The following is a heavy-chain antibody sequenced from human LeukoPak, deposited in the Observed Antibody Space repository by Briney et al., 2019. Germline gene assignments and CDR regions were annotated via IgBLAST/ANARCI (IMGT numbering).Heavy chain of an antibody. J-gene: IGHJ4*02. D-gene: IGHD6-13*01. CDR1: GGTFSTYA. CDR2: IIPTFGTA. Sequence: ASVKVSCKASGGTFSTYAISWVRQAPGQGLEWMGGIIPTFGTAKYAQKFQGRVTMTTDTSTSTAYMELRSLRSDDTAVYYCTRDLPYSSSWESIDYWGQGTLVTVSS. CDR3: TRDLPYSSSWESIDY. V-gene: IGHV1-69*05.